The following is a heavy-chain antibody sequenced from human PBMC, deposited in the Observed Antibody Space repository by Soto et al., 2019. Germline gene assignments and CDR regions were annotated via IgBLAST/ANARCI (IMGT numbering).Heavy chain of an antibody. J-gene: IGHJ5*02. Sequence: QVHLQESGPGLVKPSQTLSLTCSVNGDSINSDSVYWSWIRQSPGKGFEYIGYITYNGRTFYNPSLKSRVTMSVDTPKNQFSLEVRSVTAADMAVYYCARERQVGPSSGRFDPWGQGTLVTVST. CDR1: GDSINSDSVY. V-gene: IGHV4-31*03. CDR3: ARERQVGPSSGRFDP. CDR2: ITYNGRT.